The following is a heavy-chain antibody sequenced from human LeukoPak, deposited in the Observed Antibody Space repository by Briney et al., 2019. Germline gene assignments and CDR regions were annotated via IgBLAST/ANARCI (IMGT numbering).Heavy chain of an antibody. Sequence: PSETLSLTCAVYGGSFSGYYWSWIRQPPGKGLEWIGEINHSGSTNYNPSLKSRVTISVDTSKNQFSLKLSSVTAADTAVYYCARRPTKFFGYTKSGPFDYWGQGTLVTVSS. D-gene: IGHD5-24*01. CDR3: ARRPTKFFGYTKSGPFDY. V-gene: IGHV4-34*01. CDR2: INHSGST. CDR1: GGSFSGYY. J-gene: IGHJ4*02.